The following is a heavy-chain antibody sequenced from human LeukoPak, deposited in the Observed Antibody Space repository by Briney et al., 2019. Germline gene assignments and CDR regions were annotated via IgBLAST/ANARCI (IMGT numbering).Heavy chain of an antibody. CDR3: ARAARVYHLGYFDY. Sequence: ASVKVSCKASGYTFTSYGISWVRQAPGQGLEWMGWISAYNGNTNYAQKLQGRVTMTTDTSTSTAYMELRSLRSDDTAVYYCARAARVYHLGYFDYWGQGTLVTVSS. J-gene: IGHJ4*02. CDR2: ISAYNGNT. D-gene: IGHD3-16*01. CDR1: GYTFTSYG. V-gene: IGHV1-18*01.